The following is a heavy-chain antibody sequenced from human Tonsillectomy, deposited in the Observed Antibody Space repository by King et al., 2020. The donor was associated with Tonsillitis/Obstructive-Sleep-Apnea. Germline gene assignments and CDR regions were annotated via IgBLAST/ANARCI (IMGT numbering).Heavy chain of an antibody. CDR1: GFTFDDYA. V-gene: IGHV3-43*02. J-gene: IGHJ4*02. Sequence: VQLVESGGGVVQPGGSLRLSCAASGFTFDDYAMHWVRQAPGKGLEWVSXXXGXGGXXYXXDSVKGRFTISRDNXKNSLYLQMNSLRTEDTALYYCAKGSRPRLYYFDYWGQGTLVTVSS. D-gene: IGHD2-2*01. CDR2: XXGXGGXX. CDR3: AKGSRPRLYYFDY.